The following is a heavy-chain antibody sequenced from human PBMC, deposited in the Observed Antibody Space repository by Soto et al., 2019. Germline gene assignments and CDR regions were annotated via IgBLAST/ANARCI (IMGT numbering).Heavy chain of an antibody. CDR2: MNPNSGNT. CDR3: ARVSMGSSSEDFQH. CDR1: GYSFTSYD. Sequence: QVQLVQSGAEVKKPGASVKVSCKASGYSFTSYDINWVRQATGQGLEWMGWMNPNSGNTGYAQKFQGRVTMTRNTSISTAYMELSSLRSEHTAVYYCARVSMGSSSEDFQHWGQGTLVTVSS. J-gene: IGHJ1*01. V-gene: IGHV1-8*01. D-gene: IGHD6-6*01.